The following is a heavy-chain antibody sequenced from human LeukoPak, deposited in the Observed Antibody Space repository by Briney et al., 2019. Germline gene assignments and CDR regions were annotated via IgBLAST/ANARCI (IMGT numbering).Heavy chain of an antibody. CDR1: GFTFNSYW. J-gene: IGHJ4*02. Sequence: GGSLRLSCAASGFTFNSYWMSWVRQAQGKGLEWVANIKQDGSEKHYVDSVKGRFTISRDNSKNTLYLQMNSLRPEDTAVYYCAKVNKGGYDSFDYWGQGTLVTVSS. V-gene: IGHV3-7*01. CDR3: AKVNKGGYDSFDY. CDR2: IKQDGSEK. D-gene: IGHD5-12*01.